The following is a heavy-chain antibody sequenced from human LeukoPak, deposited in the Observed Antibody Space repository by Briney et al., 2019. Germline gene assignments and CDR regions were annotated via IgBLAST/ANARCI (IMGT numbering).Heavy chain of an antibody. D-gene: IGHD3-22*01. CDR2: ISAYNGNT. J-gene: IGHJ3*02. Sequence: ASVKLSCKASGYTFTSYGISWVRQAPGQGLEWMGWISAYNGNTNYAQKLQGRLTMTTDTSTSTAYMELRSLRSEDTAVYYCARVPPDYYGSSGYFEPFDIWGQGTMVTVSS. CDR3: ARVPPDYYGSSGYFEPFDI. V-gene: IGHV1-18*01. CDR1: GYTFTSYG.